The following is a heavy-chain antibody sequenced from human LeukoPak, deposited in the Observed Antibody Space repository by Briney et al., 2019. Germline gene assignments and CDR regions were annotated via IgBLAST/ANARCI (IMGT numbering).Heavy chain of an antibody. CDR2: INPNSGGT. CDR1: GYTFTGYY. D-gene: IGHD3-10*01. V-gene: IGHV1-2*02. Sequence: ASVKVSCKASGYTFTGYYMHWVRQAPGQGLEWMGCINPNSGGTNYAQKFQDTVTMTRDTSISTAYMEVSRLRSDDTAMYYCAMIVYGSGSPTYYFDYWGQGTLVTVSS. J-gene: IGHJ4*02. CDR3: AMIVYGSGSPTYYFDY.